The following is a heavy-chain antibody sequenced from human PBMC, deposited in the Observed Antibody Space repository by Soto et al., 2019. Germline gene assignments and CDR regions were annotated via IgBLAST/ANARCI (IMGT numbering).Heavy chain of an antibody. CDR2: ISGYNGDT. CDR3: PKNWHPTYYFYGMDV. V-gene: IGHV1-18*01. Sequence: QGQLVQSGAEVKKPGASVKVSCKASGYTFTRYGISWVRQAPGQGLEWMGWISGYNGDTKYAQKFQGRVTMTVDTSTTTAYMELTSLTSADRAVYYSPKNWHPTYYFYGMDVCCQVHTVTLSS. J-gene: IGHJ6*02. CDR1: GYTFTRYG.